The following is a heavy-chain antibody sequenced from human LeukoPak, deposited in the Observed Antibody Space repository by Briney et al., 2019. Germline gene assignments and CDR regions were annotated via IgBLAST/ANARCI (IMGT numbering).Heavy chain of an antibody. V-gene: IGHV5-51*01. CDR3: ARQLGVNTFDY. CDR2: IYPGDSDT. CDR1: GYSFTSYW. D-gene: IGHD3-22*01. J-gene: IGHJ4*02. Sequence: GESLKISCKGSGYSFTSYWTGWVRQMPGKGLEWMGIIYPGDSDTRYSPSFQGQVTISADKSITTAYLQWSSLKASDTAIYYCARQLGVNTFDYWGQGTLVTVSS.